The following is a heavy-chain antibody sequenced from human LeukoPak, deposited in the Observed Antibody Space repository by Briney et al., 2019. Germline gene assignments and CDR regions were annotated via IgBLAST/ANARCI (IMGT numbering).Heavy chain of an antibody. V-gene: IGHV3-7*03. J-gene: IGHJ4*02. D-gene: IGHD2-2*01. CDR2: INEDGSEK. CDR3: VSRACSITACYAASWRCFDH. Sequence: GGSLRLSCEASGLTLSRYWLTWVRQAPGKGLEWGANINEDGSEKNYVDSVKGRFSISRDNAKSSLFLQMNNLRAEDTAVYHCVSRACSITACYAASWRCFDHWGQGTLVTVSS. CDR1: GLTLSRYW.